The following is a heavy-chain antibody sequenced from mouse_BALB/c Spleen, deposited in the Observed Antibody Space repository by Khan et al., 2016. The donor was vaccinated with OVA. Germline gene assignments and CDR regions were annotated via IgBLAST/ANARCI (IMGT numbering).Heavy chain of an antibody. CDR3: TRSGYGSFAY. J-gene: IGHJ3*01. V-gene: IGHV1S81*02. D-gene: IGHD2-2*01. Sequence: VQLQESGAELVKPGASVRLSCKASGYPFTSYYLYWVKQRPGQGLEWIGDINPSNGGTNFNEKFKSKATLTVDKSSSTAYIQLNSLTSEDSAVYYCTRSGYGSFAYWGQGTLVTVS. CDR2: INPSNGGT. CDR1: GYPFTSYY.